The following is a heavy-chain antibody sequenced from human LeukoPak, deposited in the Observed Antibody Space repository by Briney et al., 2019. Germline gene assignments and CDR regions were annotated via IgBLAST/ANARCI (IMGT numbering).Heavy chain of an antibody. D-gene: IGHD2-2*01. CDR2: ISSSGSTI. CDR3: ATFGAGYCSSTSCSPATYYYYYMDV. V-gene: IGHV3-11*01. J-gene: IGHJ6*03. Sequence: GGSLRLSCAASGFTFSDYYMSWIRQAPGKGLELVSYISSSGSTIYYADSVKGRFTISRDNAKNSLYLQMNSLRAEDTAVYYCATFGAGYCSSTSCSPATYYYYYMDVWGKGTTVTVSS. CDR1: GFTFSDYY.